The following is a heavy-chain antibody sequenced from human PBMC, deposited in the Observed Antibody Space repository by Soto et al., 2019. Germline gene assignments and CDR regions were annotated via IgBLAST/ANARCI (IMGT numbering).Heavy chain of an antibody. D-gene: IGHD3-22*01. CDR1: GGSITPYY. CDR2: IYFAGTT. J-gene: IGHJ4*02. Sequence: QVQLQESGPGLVKPSETLSLSCTVSGGSITPYYWSWIRQPPGKGLEWIGYIYFAGTTTYNPSLKSRVTISVDTSENQFSLKLTSVTAADTAVYYCARIGGYFQALDSWGQGTLVTVSS. V-gene: IGHV4-59*08. CDR3: ARIGGYFQALDS.